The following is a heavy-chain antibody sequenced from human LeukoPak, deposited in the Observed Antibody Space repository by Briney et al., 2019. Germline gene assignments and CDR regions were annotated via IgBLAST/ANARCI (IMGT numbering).Heavy chain of an antibody. D-gene: IGHD1-26*01. V-gene: IGHV6-1*01. CDR2: TYYRSKWYS. Sequence: SQTLSLTCAISGDSVSSNSAAWNWIRQSPSRGLEWLGRTYYRSKWYSDYAVSVKSRITINPDTSKNQFSLQLNSVTPEDTAVYYCARDPGGGSYPYYYYYGMDVWGQGTTVTVSS. J-gene: IGHJ6*02. CDR1: GDSVSSNSAA. CDR3: ARDPGGGSYPYYYYYGMDV.